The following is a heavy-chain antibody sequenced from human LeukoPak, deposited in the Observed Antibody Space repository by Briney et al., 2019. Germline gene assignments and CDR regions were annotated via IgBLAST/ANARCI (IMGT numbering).Heavy chain of an antibody. CDR1: GGSISSYY. CDR3: AREGRYRYGYNEYHSYMDI. D-gene: IGHD5-24*01. V-gene: IGHV4-59*01. J-gene: IGHJ6*03. CDR2: IYYSEST. Sequence: PSETLSLTCTVSGGSISSYYWSWIRQPPGKGLEWIGYIYYSESTNYNPPLKSRVTISVDTSKNQFSLKLSSVTAAETAVYYCAREGRYRYGYNEYHSYMDIWGKGTTVTVSS.